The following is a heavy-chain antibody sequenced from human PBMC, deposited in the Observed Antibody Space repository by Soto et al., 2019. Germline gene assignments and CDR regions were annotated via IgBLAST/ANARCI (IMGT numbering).Heavy chain of an antibody. J-gene: IGHJ3*02. Sequence: PSETLSLTCTVSGASISSYYLSWIRQPPGKGLEWIGYIYYSGSTNYNPSLKSRVTISVDASKNQFSLKLSSVTAADPAVYYRARQQWLVLNAFDIWGQGTMVTVSS. CDR3: ARQQWLVLNAFDI. CDR1: GASISSYY. D-gene: IGHD6-19*01. CDR2: IYYSGST. V-gene: IGHV4-59*01.